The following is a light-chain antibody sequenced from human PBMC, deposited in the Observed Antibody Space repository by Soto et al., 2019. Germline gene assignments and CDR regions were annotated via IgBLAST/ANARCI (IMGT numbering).Light chain of an antibody. V-gene: IGKV3-20*01. J-gene: IGKJ1*01. CDR3: QQYDSSPWT. CDR1: QSVSSSF. CDR2: GAS. Sequence: EIVLTQSPGTLSLSPGERATLSCRAIQSVSSSFLAWYQQKPGQAPRLLMYGASSRATGIPDRFSGSGSGTDFTLTISRLEPEDFAVYYCQQYDSSPWTFGQGTKVEIK.